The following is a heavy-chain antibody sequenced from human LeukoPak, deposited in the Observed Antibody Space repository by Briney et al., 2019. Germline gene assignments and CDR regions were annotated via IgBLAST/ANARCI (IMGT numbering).Heavy chain of an antibody. D-gene: IGHD4-17*01. CDR2: ISHSGYT. V-gene: IGHV4-34*01. Sequence: SETLSLTCTVYNGSFSGYYWSWIRQPPGTGLEWIGEISHSGYTNLNPSLKSRLTISLDTSKNHFSLRLTSLTAADTAVYYCARDPPYGDHLLYYYYYMDVWGKGTTVTVSS. CDR3: ARDPPYGDHLLYYYYYMDV. J-gene: IGHJ6*03. CDR1: NGSFSGYY.